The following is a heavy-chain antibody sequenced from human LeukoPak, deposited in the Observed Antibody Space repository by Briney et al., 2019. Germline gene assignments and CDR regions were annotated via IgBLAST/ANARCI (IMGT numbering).Heavy chain of an antibody. CDR3: TTDDMPRSDY. Sequence: ETLSPTCTVSGGSISSYYWSWIRQPPGKGLEWVGRIKSKADGGTTDYAAPVKGRFTISRDDSKTTLYLQMNSLKTEDTAVYYCTTDDMPRSDYWGQGTLVTVSS. D-gene: IGHD2-2*01. CDR1: GGSISSYY. J-gene: IGHJ4*02. V-gene: IGHV3-15*01. CDR2: IKSKADGGTT.